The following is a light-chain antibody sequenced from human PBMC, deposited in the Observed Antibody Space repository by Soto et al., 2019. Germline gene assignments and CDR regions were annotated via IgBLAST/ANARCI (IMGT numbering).Light chain of an antibody. J-gene: IGLJ1*01. V-gene: IGLV1-44*01. CDR3: AAWDDSLNGYV. CDR1: SSNIGTNA. CDR2: NNN. Sequence: QSVLTQLPSASGTPGQRVTISCSGGSSNIGTNAVNWYQQLPGTAPKLLIYNNNQRPSGVPDRFSGSKSGTSASLAISGLHSEDEADYYCAAWDDSLNGYVFGTGTKVTVL.